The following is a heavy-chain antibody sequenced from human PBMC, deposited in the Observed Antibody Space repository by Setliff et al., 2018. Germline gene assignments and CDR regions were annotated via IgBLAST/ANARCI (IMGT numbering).Heavy chain of an antibody. V-gene: IGHV3-23*01. J-gene: IGHJ4*02. Sequence: GGSLRLSCAASGFTFSYAWMHWVRQAPGKGLEWVSAINSGGSSTYYADSVKGRFTISRDNSKNTLYLQMNSLRAEDTAIYSCAKFSSVPGSRFFDYWGQGALVTVSS. CDR3: AKFSSVPGSRFFDY. CDR2: INSGGSST. D-gene: IGHD2-2*01. CDR1: GFTFSYAW.